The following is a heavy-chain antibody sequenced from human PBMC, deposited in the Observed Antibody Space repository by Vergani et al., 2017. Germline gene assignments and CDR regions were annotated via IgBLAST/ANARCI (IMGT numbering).Heavy chain of an antibody. Sequence: QVQLVQSGSEVRKPGASAKVSCQVSGYSLTELTIHWVRQAPGKGLEWMGGFDPEHGEVTFAHHIQGRVTMTEDRSTDTAYMELSSLRPEDTALYYCAIVTDYYDRSGYYLDYWGQGTLVTVSS. CDR3: AIVTDYYDRSGYYLDY. CDR1: GYSLTELT. CDR2: FDPEHGEV. D-gene: IGHD3-22*01. V-gene: IGHV1-24*01. J-gene: IGHJ4*02.